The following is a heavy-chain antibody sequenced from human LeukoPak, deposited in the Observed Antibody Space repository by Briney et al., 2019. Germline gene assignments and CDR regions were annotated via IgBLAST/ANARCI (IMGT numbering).Heavy chain of an antibody. CDR2: IDSDGTLT. V-gene: IGHV3-74*01. D-gene: IGHD2/OR15-2a*01. J-gene: IGHJ4*02. CDR3: ATNIGSD. Sequence: PGGSLRLSCAASGFTFSNYGMHWVRQAPGKGLVWVARIDSDGTLTSYVGSVKGRFTISRDNAKNTVYLQMNSLRAEDTAIYYCATNIGSDWGQGTLVTVSS. CDR1: GFTFSNYG.